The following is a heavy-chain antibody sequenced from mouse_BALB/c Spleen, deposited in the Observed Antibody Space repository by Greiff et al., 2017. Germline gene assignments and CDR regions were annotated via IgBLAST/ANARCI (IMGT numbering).Heavy chain of an antibody. Sequence: VQLQQSGAELVKPGASVKLSCKASGYTFTSYYMYWVKQRPGQGLEWIGEINPSNGGTNFNEKFKSKATLTVDKSSSTAYMQLSSLTSEDSAVYYCARSDYYGNQLGFAYWGQGTLVTVSA. V-gene: IGHV1S81*02. CDR1: GYTFTSYY. CDR2: INPSNGGT. D-gene: IGHD1-1*01. CDR3: ARSDYYGNQLGFAY. J-gene: IGHJ3*01.